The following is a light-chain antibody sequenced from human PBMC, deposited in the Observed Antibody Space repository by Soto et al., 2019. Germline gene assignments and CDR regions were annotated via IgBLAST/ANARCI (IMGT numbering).Light chain of an antibody. CDR3: QKYSSVPV. CDR2: AAS. CDR1: QGIRNF. V-gene: IGKV1-27*01. Sequence: DIQMTQSPTSLSASVGDRFTITCRASQGIRNFVAWYQQKPGKAPKLLIYAASTLQSGVPSRFSGSGSGTDFTLTINSLQPEYVATYSCQKYSSVPVFGPGTKVEIK. J-gene: IGKJ3*01.